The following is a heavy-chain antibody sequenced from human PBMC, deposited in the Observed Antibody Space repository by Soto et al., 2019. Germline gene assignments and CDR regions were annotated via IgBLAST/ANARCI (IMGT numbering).Heavy chain of an antibody. D-gene: IGHD2-2*01. J-gene: IGHJ6*03. Sequence: QVQLVESGGGVVQPGRSLRLSCAASGFTFSSYGMHWVRQAPGKGLEWVAVISYDGSNKYYADSVKGRFTISRDNSKNMLYLQMNSLRAEDTAVYYCAKDPTGWQLLSPYYYYYYMDVWGKGTTVTVSS. CDR3: AKDPTGWQLLSPYYYYYYMDV. CDR1: GFTFSSYG. V-gene: IGHV3-30*18. CDR2: ISYDGSNK.